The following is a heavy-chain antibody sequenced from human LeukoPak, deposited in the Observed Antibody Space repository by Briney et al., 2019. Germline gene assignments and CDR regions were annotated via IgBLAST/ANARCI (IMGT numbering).Heavy chain of an antibody. D-gene: IGHD3-22*01. CDR1: GSTFSDYY. J-gene: IGHJ4*02. CDR2: IKTDGSSS. CDR3: ARASSYYDSSGPGD. V-gene: IGHV3-74*01. Sequence: GGSLRLSCADSGSTFSDYYMHWVRQPPGKGRVWVARIKTDGSSSNYADSVKGRFTISRDNSKNTLYLQMNSLRAEDTAVYYCARASSYYDSSGPGDWGQGTLVTVSS.